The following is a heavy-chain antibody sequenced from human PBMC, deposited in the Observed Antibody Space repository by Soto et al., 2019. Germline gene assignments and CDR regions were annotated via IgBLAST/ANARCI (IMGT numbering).Heavy chain of an antibody. Sequence: RSWVREPPGKGLEWIGYNYYSGRTNYNPSLESRVTISVGTSTIQCSQVLSSVTAADTAVYYCARDSSFTYYAYDGIEV. V-gene: IGHV4-59*01. J-gene: IGHJ6*01. D-gene: IGHD3-3*02. CDR2: NYYSGRT. CDR3: ARDSSFTYYAYDGIEV.